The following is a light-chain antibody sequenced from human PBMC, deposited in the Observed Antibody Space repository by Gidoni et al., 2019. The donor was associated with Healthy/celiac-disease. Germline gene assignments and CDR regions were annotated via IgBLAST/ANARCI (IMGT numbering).Light chain of an antibody. CDR2: RNT. CDR3: AAWDDSLSGQV. Sequence: QSVLTQPPSASGTPGQRVTISCSGSSSNLGSNYVYWYQQLPGPAPKLLIYRNTQRPSGVPDRFSGSKSGTSASLAISGLRSEDEADYYCAAWDDSLSGQVFGGGTKLTVL. CDR1: SSNLGSNY. V-gene: IGLV1-47*01. J-gene: IGLJ3*02.